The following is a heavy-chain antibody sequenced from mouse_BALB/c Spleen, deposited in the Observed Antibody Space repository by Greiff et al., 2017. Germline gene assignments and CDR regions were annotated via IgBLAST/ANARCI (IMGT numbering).Heavy chain of an antibody. Sequence: QVQLQQSGAELMKPGASVKISCKATGYTFSSYWIEWVKQRPGHGLEWIGEILPGSGSTNYNEKFKGKATFTADTSSNTAYMQLSSLTSEDSAVYYCARDDYGYPCADWGQGTLVTVSA. J-gene: IGHJ3*01. CDR2: ILPGSGST. V-gene: IGHV1-9*01. D-gene: IGHD1-2*01. CDR1: GYTFSSYW. CDR3: ARDDYGYPCAD.